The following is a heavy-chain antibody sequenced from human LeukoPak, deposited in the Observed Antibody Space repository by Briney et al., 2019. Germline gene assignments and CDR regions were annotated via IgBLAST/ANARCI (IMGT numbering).Heavy chain of an antibody. CDR3: ARGGWELLSPTFFDY. Sequence: ETLSLTCAVHGGSFSAYYWSWLRQPPGKGLEWIGEINHSGSTNYNPSLKSRVTISVDTSKNQFSLKLSSVTAADTAVYYCARGGWELLSPTFFDYWGQGTLVTVSS. V-gene: IGHV4-34*01. J-gene: IGHJ4*02. CDR2: INHSGST. CDR1: GGSFSAYY. D-gene: IGHD1-26*01.